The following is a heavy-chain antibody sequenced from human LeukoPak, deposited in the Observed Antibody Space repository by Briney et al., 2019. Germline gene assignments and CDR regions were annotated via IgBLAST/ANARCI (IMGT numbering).Heavy chain of an antibody. V-gene: IGHV3-30*18. CDR1: GFTFSSYG. J-gene: IGHJ4*02. CDR3: AKVGSYGYIY. CDR2: ISYDGSNK. D-gene: IGHD5-18*01. Sequence: GRSLRLSCAASGFTFSSYGMHWVRQAPGKGLEWVAVISYDGSNKYYADSVKGRFTISRDNSKNTLYLQMNSLRAEDTAVYYCAKVGSYGYIYWGQGTLVTVSS.